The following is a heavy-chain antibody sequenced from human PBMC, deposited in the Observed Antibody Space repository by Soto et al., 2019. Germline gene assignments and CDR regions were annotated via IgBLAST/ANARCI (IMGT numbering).Heavy chain of an antibody. CDR2: IWYDGSKK. Sequence: GSLRLSCAASGLTFSSFGMHWFRQAPGKGLEWVSLIWYDGSKKSYGDSVKGRFTISRDNSRNTVYLQMNSLRADDTAVYYCARDASYYSLWSGYYTSRKGMDVCGQWITVTVSS. J-gene: IGHJ6*02. D-gene: IGHD3-3*01. V-gene: IGHV3-33*01. CDR1: GLTFSSFG. CDR3: ARDASYYSLWSGYYTSRKGMDV.